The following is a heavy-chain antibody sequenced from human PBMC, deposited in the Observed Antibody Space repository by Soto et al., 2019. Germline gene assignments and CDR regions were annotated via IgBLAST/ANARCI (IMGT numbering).Heavy chain of an antibody. CDR1: GGSISSYY. D-gene: IGHD6-19*01. Sequence: SETLSLTCTVSGGSISSYYWSWIRQPAGKGLEWIGRIYTSGSTNYNPSLKSRVTMSVDTSKNQFSLKLSSVTAADTAVYYCAREVARGGWYPIKTEGGDGMDVWGQGTTVTVSS. V-gene: IGHV4-4*07. CDR2: IYTSGST. CDR3: AREVARGGWYPIKTEGGDGMDV. J-gene: IGHJ6*02.